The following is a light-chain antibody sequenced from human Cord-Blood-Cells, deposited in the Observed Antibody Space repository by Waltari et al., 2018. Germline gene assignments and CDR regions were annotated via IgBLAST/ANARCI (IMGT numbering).Light chain of an antibody. Sequence: HSALTQPAPVAGSPGESSTVSGTGTRRDAGGYNNAPWYQQHPGKAPKLMIYDVSKRPSGLSNRFSGSKSGNTASLTISGLQAEDEADYYCSSYTSSSTLVFGGGTKLTVL. CDR3: SSYTSSSTLV. V-gene: IGLV2-14*01. CDR2: DVS. CDR1: RRDAGGYNN. J-gene: IGLJ3*02.